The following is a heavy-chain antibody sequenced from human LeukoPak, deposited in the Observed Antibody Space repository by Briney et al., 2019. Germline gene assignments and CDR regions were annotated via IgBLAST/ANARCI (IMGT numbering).Heavy chain of an antibody. CDR3: ARTYYYESSGWKPDY. Sequence: GGSLRLSCTASGFTFGDYAVTWFRQAPGKGLEWTAFIRTKAHGGTTEYAASVKGRFTISRDDSETIAYLQMNSLKTEDTAMYYCARTYYYESSGWKPDYWGQGTLVTVYS. V-gene: IGHV3-49*03. D-gene: IGHD3-22*01. CDR2: IRTKAHGGTT. CDR1: GFTFGDYA. J-gene: IGHJ4*02.